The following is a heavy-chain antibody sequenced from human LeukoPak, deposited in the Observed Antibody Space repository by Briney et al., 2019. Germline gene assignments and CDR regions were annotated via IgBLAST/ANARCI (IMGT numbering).Heavy chain of an antibody. D-gene: IGHD6-13*01. CDR2: IKQDGSEK. V-gene: IGHV3-7*01. CDR1: GFTFSSYW. CDR3: ARVLSHSSSWYEG. J-gene: IGHJ4*02. Sequence: PGGSLRLSCAASGFTFSSYWMSWVRQAPGKGLEWVANIKQDGSEKYYVDSVKGRFTISRDNAKNSLYLQMNSLRAEDTAVYYCARVLSHSSSWYEGWGQGTLVTVSS.